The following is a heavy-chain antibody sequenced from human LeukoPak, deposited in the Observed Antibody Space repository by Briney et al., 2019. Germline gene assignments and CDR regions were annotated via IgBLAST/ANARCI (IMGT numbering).Heavy chain of an antibody. J-gene: IGHJ6*02. Sequence: ASVKVSCKASLYTFTGYYMHWVRQAPGQGREWLGWINPNSCGTNYAQKFQGRVTMTRDRSISTDYMELSRLRSDDTAVYYCARDLRYYDILTGPDYGMDVWGQGTTVTVSS. CDR3: ARDLRYYDILTGPDYGMDV. V-gene: IGHV1-2*02. D-gene: IGHD3-9*01. CDR2: INPNSCGT. CDR1: LYTFTGYY.